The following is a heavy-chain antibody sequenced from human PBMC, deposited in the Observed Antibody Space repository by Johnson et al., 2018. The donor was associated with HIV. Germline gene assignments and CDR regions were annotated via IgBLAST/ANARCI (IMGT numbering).Heavy chain of an antibody. CDR3: VKDQTWGKEEGAYDI. D-gene: IGHD7-27*01. J-gene: IGHJ3*02. CDR1: GFSFSESA. V-gene: IGHV3-30*09. Sequence: QVQLVESGGGVVQPGRSLRLSCAASGFSFSESAMHWVRQAPGKGLEWVAVISFDGSTIYYADSVDGRFAISRDNSRDTLYLQMNSLRAEDTAVYYCVKDQTWGKEEGAYDIWGQGTMVTVSS. CDR2: ISFDGSTI.